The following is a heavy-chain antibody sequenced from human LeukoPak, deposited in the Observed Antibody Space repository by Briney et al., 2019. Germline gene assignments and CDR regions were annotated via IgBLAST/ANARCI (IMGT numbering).Heavy chain of an antibody. D-gene: IGHD4/OR15-4a*01. Sequence: ASVKVSCKASGGTFSSYAISWVRQAPGQGLEWMGGIIPIFGTANYAQKFQGRVTITADESTGTAYMELSSLRSEDTAVYYCARDRRTNYDAFDIWGQGTMVTVSS. J-gene: IGHJ3*02. CDR1: GGTFSSYA. CDR3: ARDRRTNYDAFDI. CDR2: IIPIFGTA. V-gene: IGHV1-69*13.